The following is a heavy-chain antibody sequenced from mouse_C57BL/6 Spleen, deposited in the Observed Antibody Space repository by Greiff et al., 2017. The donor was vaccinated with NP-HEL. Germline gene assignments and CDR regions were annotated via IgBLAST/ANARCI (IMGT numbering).Heavy chain of an antibody. CDR3: ARPYYYGSSYVPFFDY. J-gene: IGHJ2*01. D-gene: IGHD1-1*01. Sequence: QVQLQQSGAELVKPGASVKLSCKASGYTFTSYWMHWVKQRPGQGLEWIGMIHPNSGSTNYNEKFKSKATLTVDKSSSTAYMQLSSLTSEDSAVYYCARPYYYGSSYVPFFDYWGQGTTLTVSS. CDR2: IHPNSGST. V-gene: IGHV1-64*01. CDR1: GYTFTSYW.